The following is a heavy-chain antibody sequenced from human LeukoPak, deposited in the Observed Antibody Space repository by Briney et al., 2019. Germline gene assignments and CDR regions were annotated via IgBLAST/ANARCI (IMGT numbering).Heavy chain of an antibody. CDR1: GLTFSSYE. J-gene: IGHJ3*02. Sequence: PGGSLRHSCAASGLTFSSYEMNWVRQAPGKGLEWVSYISSSGSTIYYADSVKGRFTISRDNAKKSLYLQMNSLRAEDTAVYFCAREVVTATSDAFDIWGQGTMVTVSS. CDR2: ISSSGSTI. CDR3: AREVVTATSDAFDI. V-gene: IGHV3-48*03. D-gene: IGHD2-21*02.